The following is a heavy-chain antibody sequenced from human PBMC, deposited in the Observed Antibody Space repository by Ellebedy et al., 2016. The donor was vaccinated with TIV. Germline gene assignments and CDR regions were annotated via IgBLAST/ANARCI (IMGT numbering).Heavy chain of an antibody. CDR2: ISAYNGNT. Sequence: ASVKVSXXASGYTFSNYGISWVRQAPGQGLEWMGWISAYNGNTDYAQKFQGRVTMTTDTSTSTVYMELRSLTSDDTAVYYCARDHAVWGSFRYVAYWGQGPLVSVSS. CDR3: ARDHAVWGSFRYVAY. D-gene: IGHD3-16*02. V-gene: IGHV1-18*01. CDR1: GYTFSNYG. J-gene: IGHJ4*02.